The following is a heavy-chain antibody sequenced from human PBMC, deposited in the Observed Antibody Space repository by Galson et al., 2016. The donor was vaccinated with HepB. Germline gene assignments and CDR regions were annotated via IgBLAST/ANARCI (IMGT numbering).Heavy chain of an antibody. CDR2: IYPGDSDT. D-gene: IGHD3-3*01. V-gene: IGHV5-51*01. CDR3: GRLRTDSLDDSLDI. J-gene: IGHJ3*02. CDR1: GYSFTLTSHW. Sequence: QSGAEVTKTGESLKISCKGSGYSFTLTSHWIGWVRQMPGKGLKWMGIIYPGDSDTRYNPSFQGQVTFLVDKAINTAYLQWSSLKASDTAMYYCGRLRTDSLDDSLDIWGQGTMV.